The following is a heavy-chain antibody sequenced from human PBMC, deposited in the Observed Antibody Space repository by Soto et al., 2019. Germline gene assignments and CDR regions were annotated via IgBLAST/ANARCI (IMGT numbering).Heavy chain of an antibody. J-gene: IGHJ3*02. Sequence: EVQLLDSGGGLAQPGGSLRLSCAASGFSFSTYAMSWVRQAPGKGLEWVSGISGTGGSTNYADSVKGRFTISRDNAKNTLYLHMNSLRAEDTAVYYCAKGLGRSGWYEDAFDMWGQGTMVTVSS. CDR2: ISGTGGST. CDR3: AKGLGRSGWYEDAFDM. V-gene: IGHV3-23*01. CDR1: GFSFSTYA. D-gene: IGHD6-19*01.